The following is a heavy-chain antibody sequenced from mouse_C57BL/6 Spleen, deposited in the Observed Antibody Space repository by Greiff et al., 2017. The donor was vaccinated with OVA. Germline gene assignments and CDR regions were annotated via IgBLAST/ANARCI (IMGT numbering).Heavy chain of an antibody. CDR1: GFTFSDYG. D-gene: IGHD1-1*01. Sequence: EVKLVESGGGLVKPGGSLKLSCAASGFTFSDYGMHWVRQAPEKGLEWVAYISRGSSTIYYADTVKGRFTIARDNAKNTLFLQMTILRSEDTAMYYCAKGENYYVSRNWYFDVWGTGTTVTVSS. V-gene: IGHV5-17*01. CDR3: AKGENYYVSRNWYFDV. CDR2: ISRGSSTI. J-gene: IGHJ1*03.